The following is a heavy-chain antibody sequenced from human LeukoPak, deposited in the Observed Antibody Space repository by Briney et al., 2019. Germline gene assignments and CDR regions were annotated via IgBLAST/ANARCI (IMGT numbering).Heavy chain of an antibody. CDR3: ASSLDPRSSSSVYPTTTIDY. D-gene: IGHD6-6*01. CDR1: GFTFSSYS. J-gene: IGHJ4*02. V-gene: IGHV3-21*01. Sequence: PGGSLRLSCAASGFTFSSYSMNWVRQAPGKGLEWVSSISSSSSYIYYADSVKGRFTISRDNAKNSLYLQMNSLRAEDTAVYYCASSLDPRSSSSVYPTTTIDYWGQGTLVTVSS. CDR2: ISSSSSYI.